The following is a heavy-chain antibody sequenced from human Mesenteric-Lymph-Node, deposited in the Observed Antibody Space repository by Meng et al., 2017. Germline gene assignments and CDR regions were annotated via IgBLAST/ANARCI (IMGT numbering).Heavy chain of an antibody. CDR1: GFTFTSYW. V-gene: IGHV3-23*01. CDR3: ASFPRDCTTGGCYLVHDY. J-gene: IGHJ4*02. D-gene: IGHD2-8*01. Sequence: GESLKISCAASGFTFTSYWMHWVRQAPGKGLEWVSTVSGDGGTTYYADSVKGRFTISRDNSKNTLYVQMNNLRAEDTAVYFCASFPRDCTTGGCYLVHDYWGQGTLVTVSS. CDR2: VSGDGGTT.